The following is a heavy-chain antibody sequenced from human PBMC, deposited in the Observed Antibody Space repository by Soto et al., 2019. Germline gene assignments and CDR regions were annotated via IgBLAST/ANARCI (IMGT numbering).Heavy chain of an antibody. CDR2: INPKSGDR. D-gene: IGHD2-8*02. J-gene: IGHJ4*02. V-gene: IGHV1-2*04. Sequence: QVHLVQSGAEVKRVGASVTVSCKASGYTFSDYYIHWVRQAPGQGLQWMGCINPKSGDRRYAQMFRGWVFMTRDTSISTAYMEVSGLKSDDTAVYFCARGAEVGIELAAFDQWGQGTLVTVSA. CDR1: GYTFSDYY. CDR3: ARGAEVGIELAAFDQ.